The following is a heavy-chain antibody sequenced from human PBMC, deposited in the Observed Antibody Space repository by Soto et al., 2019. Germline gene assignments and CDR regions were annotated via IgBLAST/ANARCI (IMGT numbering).Heavy chain of an antibody. CDR1: GFSFSYA. CDR3: AKDAVYNDGLWLVSD. Sequence: DVQLLESGGGLVQPGGSLRLSCVVSGFSFSYAIIWVRQAPGKGQEWVSGLTGGGRTEYAASVKGRFTISRDNSKNTVYMQMNSLRAEDTAMYYCAKDAVYNDGLWLVSDWGQGTLVTVS. J-gene: IGHJ4*02. CDR2: LTGGGRT. D-gene: IGHD2-21*01. V-gene: IGHV3-23*01.